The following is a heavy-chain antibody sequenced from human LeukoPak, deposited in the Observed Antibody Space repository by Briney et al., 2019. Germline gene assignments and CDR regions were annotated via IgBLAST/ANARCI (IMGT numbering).Heavy chain of an antibody. CDR3: ARVGSGSYQFDY. CDR1: GVSISNAGYL. V-gene: IGHV4-61*08. J-gene: IGHJ4*02. CDR2: IYYSGST. Sequence: SETLSLTCTVSGVSISNAGYLWSWIRQPPGKGLEWIGYIYYSGSTNYNPSLKSRVTISVDTSKNQFSLKLSSVTAADTAVYYCARVGSGSYQFDYWGQGTLVTVSS. D-gene: IGHD3-10*01.